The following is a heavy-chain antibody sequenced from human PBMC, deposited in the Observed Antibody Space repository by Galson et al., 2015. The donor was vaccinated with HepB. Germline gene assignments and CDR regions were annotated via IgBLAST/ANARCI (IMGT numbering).Heavy chain of an antibody. D-gene: IGHD6-13*01. Sequence: SLRLSCAASGFNFSSYGTHWVRQAPGKGLEWVAVIWYGGSTKYYADSVKGRFTISRDNAKNSLYLQMNSLRDEDTAVYYCARDGGSFGSSWDPYYFDYWGQGTLVTVSS. CDR3: ARDGGSFGSSWDPYYFDY. CDR2: IWYGGSTK. J-gene: IGHJ4*02. CDR1: GFNFSSYG. V-gene: IGHV3-33*01.